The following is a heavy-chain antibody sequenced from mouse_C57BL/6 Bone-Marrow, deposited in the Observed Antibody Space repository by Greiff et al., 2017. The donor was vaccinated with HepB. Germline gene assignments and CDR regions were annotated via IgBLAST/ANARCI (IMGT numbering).Heavy chain of an antibody. D-gene: IGHD2-4*01. Sequence: VQLQQPGAELVKPGASVKLSCKASGYTFTSYWMQWVNQRPGQGLEWCGELVPSDGYTNYNQKLTGKATLTVDTSSSQAYLQLSSLTSEDAAVYYCARDDDGYFDYGGQGTGLTVTS. CDR2: LVPSDGYT. CDR1: GYTFTSYW. J-gene: IGHJ2*03. V-gene: IGHV1-50*01. CDR3: ARDDDGYFDY.